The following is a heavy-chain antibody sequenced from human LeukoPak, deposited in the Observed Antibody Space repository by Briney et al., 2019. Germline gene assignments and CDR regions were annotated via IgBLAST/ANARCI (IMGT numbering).Heavy chain of an antibody. J-gene: IGHJ4*02. CDR1: GGSISSYY. V-gene: IGHV4-59*08. CDR2: IYYSGST. Sequence: SETLSPTCTVSGGSISSYYWSWIRQPPGKGLEWIGYIYYSGSTNYNPSLKSRVTISVDTSKNQFSLKLSSVTAADTAVYYCARHEDGDYAYFDYWGQGTLVTVSS. D-gene: IGHD4-17*01. CDR3: ARHEDGDYAYFDY.